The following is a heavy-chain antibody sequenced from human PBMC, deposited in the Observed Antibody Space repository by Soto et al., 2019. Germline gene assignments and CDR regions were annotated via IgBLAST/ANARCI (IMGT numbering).Heavy chain of an antibody. CDR3: ARDNGYSYGYNLDH. D-gene: IGHD5-18*01. CDR2: IYYSRST. V-gene: IGHV4-59*01. Sequence: SETLSLTCTVSGGSISSYYWSWIRQPPGKGLEWIGYIYYSRSTNYNPSLKSRVTISVDTSKNQLSLKMTSVTAADTAVYYCARDNGYSYGYNLDHWGQGTLVTVSS. J-gene: IGHJ4*02. CDR1: GGSISSYY.